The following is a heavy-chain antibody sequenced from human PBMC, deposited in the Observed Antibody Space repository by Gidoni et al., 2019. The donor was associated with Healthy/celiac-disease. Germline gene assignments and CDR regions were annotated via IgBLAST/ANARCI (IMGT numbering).Heavy chain of an antibody. J-gene: IGHJ4*02. CDR2: ISWNSGSI. CDR1: GFTFDDYA. Sequence: EVQLVESGGGLVQPGRSLRLSCAASGFTFDDYAMHWVRQAPGKGLEWVSGISWNSGSIGYADSVKGRFTISRDNAKNSLYLQMNSLRAEDTALYYCAGSSWFNWGQGTLVTVSS. D-gene: IGHD6-13*01. V-gene: IGHV3-9*01. CDR3: AGSSWFN.